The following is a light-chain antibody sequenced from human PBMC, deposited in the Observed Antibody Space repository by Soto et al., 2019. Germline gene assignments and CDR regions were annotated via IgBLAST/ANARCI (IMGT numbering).Light chain of an antibody. CDR1: QSLVYSDGNTY. Sequence: VLTQTPLSSPVTLGQPASIFCRSSQSLVYSDGNTYLSWLQQRPGQPPRLLIYQVSNRFSGVPDRFSGSGAGTDFTLKISRVEAEDVGVYSCIQLSHFPLTFGQGTKVEIK. CDR3: IQLSHFPLT. V-gene: IGKV2-24*01. CDR2: QVS. J-gene: IGKJ1*01.